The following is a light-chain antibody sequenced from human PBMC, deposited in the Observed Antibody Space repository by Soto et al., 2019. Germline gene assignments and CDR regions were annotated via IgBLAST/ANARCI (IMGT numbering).Light chain of an antibody. J-gene: IGLJ2*01. Sequence: SYELTQPPSVSVSPGQTATITCSGDKLGDKYACWYQQKPGQSPVLVIYQDTKRPSGIPERFSGSNSGNTATLTISGTQAMDEADYYCQVWDSSTAWVFGGGTKLTFL. CDR2: QDT. V-gene: IGLV3-1*01. CDR3: QVWDSSTAWV. CDR1: KLGDKY.